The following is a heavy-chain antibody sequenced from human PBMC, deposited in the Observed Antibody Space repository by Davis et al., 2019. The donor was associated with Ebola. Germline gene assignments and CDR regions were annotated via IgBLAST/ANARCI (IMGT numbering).Heavy chain of an antibody. CDR1: GFTLSTYG. V-gene: IGHV3-48*02. CDR3: ARGVYGKYLN. J-gene: IGHJ4*02. CDR2: ISISSSTI. D-gene: IGHD5/OR15-5a*01. Sequence: GESLKISCAASGFTLSTYGMNWVRQAPGKGLEWVSYISISSSTIYYADSVKGRFTIPRDNAKNSLYLQMNSLRDEDTAVYYCARGVYGKYLNWGQGTLVTVSS.